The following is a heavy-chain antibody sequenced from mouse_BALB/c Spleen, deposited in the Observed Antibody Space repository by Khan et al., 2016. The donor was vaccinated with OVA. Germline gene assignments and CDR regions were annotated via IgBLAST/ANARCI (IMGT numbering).Heavy chain of an antibody. Sequence: VRLQQSGPELVKPGDSMKISCKASGYSFTDYTLNWVKQSHGKTLEWIGLINPYNGVSNYNQKFKGKATLTVDKSSSTAYMELLSLTSEDSAVYYCARSCYGGFAYWGQGTLVTVSA. V-gene: IGHV1-18*01. CDR1: GYSFTDYT. CDR3: ARSCYGGFAY. J-gene: IGHJ3*01. CDR2: INPYNGVS. D-gene: IGHD1-1*01.